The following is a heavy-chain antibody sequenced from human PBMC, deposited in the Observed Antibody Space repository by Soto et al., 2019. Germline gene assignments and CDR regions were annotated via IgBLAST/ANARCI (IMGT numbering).Heavy chain of an antibody. CDR2: IIPIFGTA. Sequence: QVQLVQSGAEVKKPGSSVKVSCKASGGTFSSYAISWVRQAPGQGREWMGGIIPIFGTANYAQKLQGRVTFTADESTSTAYMELSSRGSEDTAGYYCARVSGLSDILTGYSPDYYYYYGMDVWGQGTTVTVSS. J-gene: IGHJ6*02. V-gene: IGHV1-69*01. CDR3: ARVSGLSDILTGYSPDYYYYYGMDV. D-gene: IGHD3-9*01. CDR1: GGTFSSYA.